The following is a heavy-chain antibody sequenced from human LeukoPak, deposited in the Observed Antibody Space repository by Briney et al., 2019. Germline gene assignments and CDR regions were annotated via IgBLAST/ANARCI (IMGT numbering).Heavy chain of an antibody. D-gene: IGHD3-22*01. CDR1: GGSISSGDYY. Sequence: SQTLSLTCTVSGGSISSGDYYWSWIRQPPGTGLEWIGYIYYSGSTYYNPSLKSRVTISVDTSKNQFSLKLSSVTAADTAVYYCARVDYYDSSGYPKLTFDYWGQGTLVTVSS. V-gene: IGHV4-30-4*01. CDR3: ARVDYYDSSGYPKLTFDY. J-gene: IGHJ4*02. CDR2: IYYSGST.